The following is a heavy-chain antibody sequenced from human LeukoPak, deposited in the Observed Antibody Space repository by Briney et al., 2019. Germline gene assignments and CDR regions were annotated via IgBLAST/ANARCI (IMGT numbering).Heavy chain of an antibody. V-gene: IGHV1-2*02. J-gene: IGHJ6*02. CDR2: INPNSGGT. Sequence: ASVKVSCKASGYTFTGYYMHWVRQAPGQGLEWMGWINPNSGGTNYAQKFQGRVTMTRDTSISTAYMELSRLRSDDTAVYYCARVDARRGYYYYYGMDVWGQGTTVTVS. CDR1: GYTFTGYY. CDR3: ARVDARRGYYYYYGMDV. D-gene: IGHD1-14*01.